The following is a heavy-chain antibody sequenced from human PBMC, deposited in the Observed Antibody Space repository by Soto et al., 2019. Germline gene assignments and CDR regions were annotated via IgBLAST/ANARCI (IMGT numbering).Heavy chain of an antibody. CDR2: IKQDVSEK. CDR3: ARDHTAAAGKKGRFDP. V-gene: IGHV3-7*03. J-gene: IGHJ5*02. D-gene: IGHD6-13*01. CDR1: GFSFSSYC. Sequence: PXVCLRLYCAASGFSFSSYCMSWVRQAPGKGLEWVANIKQDVSEKYYVDSVKGRFTISRDNAKNSLYLQMNSLRAEDTAVYYCARDHTAAAGKKGRFDPCGQRTLVTVS.